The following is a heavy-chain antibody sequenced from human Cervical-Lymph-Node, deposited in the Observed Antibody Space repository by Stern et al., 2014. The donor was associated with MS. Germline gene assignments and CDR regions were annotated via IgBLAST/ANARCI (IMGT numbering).Heavy chain of an antibody. D-gene: IGHD6-6*01. CDR1: GLTVSSNY. J-gene: IGHJ5*02. CDR2: IDAGSIT. Sequence: EVQLVESGGGLAQPGGSLRLSCAASGLTVSSNYMTWVRQAPGKGLEWVSLIDAGSITHYAASVKGRFTISRDNSENILYLQMNSLRVEDTAVYYCTREMAARRFDPWGQGTLVIVSS. CDR3: TREMAARRFDP. V-gene: IGHV3-66*01.